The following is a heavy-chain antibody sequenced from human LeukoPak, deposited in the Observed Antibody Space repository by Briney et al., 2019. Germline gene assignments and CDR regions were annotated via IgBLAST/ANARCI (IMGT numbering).Heavy chain of an antibody. Sequence: PSETLSLTCIVSGGSIRSTSSYWSWVRQSPGKGLEWIGSIYSSGSAFYHPSLQSRMAMSVDTSKDQFSLKLNYVTAADTAIYYCARHPGCDGGGCIDELDIWGQGTTVIVSS. J-gene: IGHJ3*02. CDR2: IYSSGSA. CDR1: GGSIRSTSSY. CDR3: ARHPGCDGGGCIDELDI. D-gene: IGHD2-21*01. V-gene: IGHV4-39*01.